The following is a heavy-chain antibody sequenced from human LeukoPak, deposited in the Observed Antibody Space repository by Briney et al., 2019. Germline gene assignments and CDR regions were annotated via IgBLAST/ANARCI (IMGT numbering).Heavy chain of an antibody. V-gene: IGHV3-23*01. J-gene: IGHJ6*02. CDR1: GFTFSSYA. CDR2: ISGSGGST. CDR3: AKGVNPGSSLLLWFGELYSYYYYYGMDV. Sequence: RAGGSLRLSCAASGFTFSSYAMSWVRQAPGKGLEWVSAISGSGGSTYYADSVKGRFTISRDNSKNTLYLQMNSLRAEDTAVYYCAKGVNPGSSLLLWFGELYSYYYYYGMDVWGQGTTVTVSS. D-gene: IGHD3-10*01.